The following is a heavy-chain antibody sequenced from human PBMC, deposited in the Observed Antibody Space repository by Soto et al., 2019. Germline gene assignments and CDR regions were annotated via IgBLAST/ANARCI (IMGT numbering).Heavy chain of an antibody. V-gene: IGHV4-34*01. Sequence: QVQLQQWGAGLLKPSETLSLTCAVYGGSFSGYYWSWIRQPPGKGLEWIGEINHSGSTNYNPSLKSRVTTSLDTSKNQFSLKLSSVTAADTAVYYCAREGTAYCGGDCYRTNWFDPWGQGTLVTVSS. CDR3: AREGTAYCGGDCYRTNWFDP. CDR2: INHSGST. CDR1: GGSFSGYY. D-gene: IGHD2-21*02. J-gene: IGHJ5*02.